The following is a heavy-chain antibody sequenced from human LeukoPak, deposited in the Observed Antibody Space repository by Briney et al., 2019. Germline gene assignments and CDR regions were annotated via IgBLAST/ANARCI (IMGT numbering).Heavy chain of an antibody. Sequence: GGSLRLSCAASGFTFSSYAMHWVRQAPGKGLEGMAVISYDGSNKYYADSVKGRFTISRDNSKNTLYLQMNSLRAEDTAVYYCARGGYYGSGSLDWGQGTLVTVSS. V-gene: IGHV3-30-3*01. CDR1: GFTFSSYA. CDR3: ARGGYYGSGSLD. J-gene: IGHJ4*02. CDR2: ISYDGSNK. D-gene: IGHD3-10*01.